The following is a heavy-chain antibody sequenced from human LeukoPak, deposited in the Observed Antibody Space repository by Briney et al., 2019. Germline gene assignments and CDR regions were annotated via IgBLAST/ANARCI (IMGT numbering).Heavy chain of an antibody. CDR3: VRVGYYYGSGSFKAYYFDY. V-gene: IGHV4-31*03. CDR2: IYYSGST. CDR1: GGSISSGGYY. D-gene: IGHD3-10*01. Sequence: PSETLSLTCTVSGGSISSGGYYWSWIRQHPGKGLEWIGYIYYSGSTYYNPSLKSRVTISVDTSKNQFSLKLSSVTAADTAVYYCVRVGYYYGSGSFKAYYFDYWGQGTLVTVSS. J-gene: IGHJ4*02.